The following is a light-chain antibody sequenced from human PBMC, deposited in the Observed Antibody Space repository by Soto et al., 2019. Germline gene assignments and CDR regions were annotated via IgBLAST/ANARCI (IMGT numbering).Light chain of an antibody. CDR2: GTS. CDR3: KQYNNWPYT. Sequence: EIVMTQSPVTLSVSPGERAALSCRASQSVGSNFAWYQQRPGQAPRVLIYGTSTRATGVPARFSGSGSGTAFTLTISSLQSEDFAVYYCKQYNNWPYTFGQVTRLEIK. J-gene: IGKJ2*01. V-gene: IGKV3-15*01. CDR1: QSVGSN.